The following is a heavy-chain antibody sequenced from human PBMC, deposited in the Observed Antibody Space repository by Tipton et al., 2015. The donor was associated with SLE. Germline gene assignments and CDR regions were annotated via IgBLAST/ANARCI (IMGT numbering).Heavy chain of an antibody. D-gene: IGHD6-13*01. CDR2: ISTYSGNT. V-gene: IGHV1-18*01. J-gene: IGHJ4*02. CDR1: GYTFTTYG. Sequence: QLVQSGPEVKKPGASVRVSCKASGYTFTTYGISWVRQAPGQGLEWMGWISTYSGNTNYAQKLPGRVTMTSDTSTSTAYMELRSLRSDDTAIYYCALGYSSSWPPGEFDYWGQGTLVTVSS. CDR3: ALGYSSSWPPGEFDY.